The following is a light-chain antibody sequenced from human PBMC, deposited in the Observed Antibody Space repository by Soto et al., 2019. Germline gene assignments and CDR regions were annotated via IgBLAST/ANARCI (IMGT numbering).Light chain of an antibody. CDR1: QSLLYSNGYNY. V-gene: IGKV2-28*01. CDR3: MQALQTPRT. J-gene: IGKJ2*02. Sequence: DIVMTQSPLSLPVTPGEPASISCRSSQSLLYSNGYNYLDWYLQKPGQSPQLLIYLTFNRFSGVPDRFSGSGSGTDFTLKISRVEAEDVGVYYCMQALQTPRTFGQGTKLEIK. CDR2: LTF.